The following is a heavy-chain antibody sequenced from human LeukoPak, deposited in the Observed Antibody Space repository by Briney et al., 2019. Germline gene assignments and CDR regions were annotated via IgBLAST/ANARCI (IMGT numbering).Heavy chain of an antibody. CDR2: IYYSGST. CDR1: GGSISISNYY. J-gene: IGHJ4*02. D-gene: IGHD5-18*01. Sequence: PSETLSLTCTVSGGSISISNYYWGWIRQPPGKGLEWIGSIYYSGSTYYNPSLKSRVTISVDTSKNQFSLKLSSVTAADTAVYYCARHDTARGDYWGQGTLVTVSS. V-gene: IGHV4-39*01. CDR3: ARHDTARGDY.